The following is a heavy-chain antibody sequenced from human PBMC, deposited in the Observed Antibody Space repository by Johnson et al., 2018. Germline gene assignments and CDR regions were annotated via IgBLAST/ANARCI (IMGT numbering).Heavy chain of an antibody. CDR3: ARVLAVAGTDAFDI. D-gene: IGHD6-19*01. CDR1: GYTFTSYD. Sequence: QVQLVQSGAEVKKXGASVKVXCKASGYTFTSYDINWVRQATGQGLELMGWMNPNSGNTGYAQKFQGRVTMTRNTSISTVYMELSSLRSEGTAVYYCARVLAVAGTDAFDIWGQGTMVTVSS. J-gene: IGHJ3*02. V-gene: IGHV1-8*01. CDR2: MNPNSGNT.